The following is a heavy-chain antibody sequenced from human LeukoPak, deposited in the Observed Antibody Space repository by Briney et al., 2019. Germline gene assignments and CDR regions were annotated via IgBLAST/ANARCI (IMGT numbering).Heavy chain of an antibody. CDR2: IWYDGSNK. Sequence: PGGSLRLSCAVSGFTFSDHSTHWVRQAPGKGLEWVAAIWYDGSNKYYADSVKGRFTISRDNSKNTLYLQMNSLRAEDTAVFFCARGQIPYFYYMDVWGNGTTVTVAS. J-gene: IGHJ6*03. V-gene: IGHV3-33*01. CDR1: GFTFSDHS. CDR3: ARGQIPYFYYMDV.